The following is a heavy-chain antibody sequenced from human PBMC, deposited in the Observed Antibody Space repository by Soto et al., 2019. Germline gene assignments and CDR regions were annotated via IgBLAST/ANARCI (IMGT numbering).Heavy chain of an antibody. D-gene: IGHD3-22*01. CDR2: ISYDGSNK. V-gene: IGHV3-30-3*01. J-gene: IGHJ4*02. CDR3: ARDLGTMIVVVITSGIDY. Sequence: LSLTCAASGFTFSSYAMHWVRQAPGKGLEWVAVISYDGSNKYYADSVKGRFTISRDNSKNTLYLQMNSLRAEDTAVYYCARDLGTMIVVVITSGIDYWGQGTLVTVSS. CDR1: GFTFSSYA.